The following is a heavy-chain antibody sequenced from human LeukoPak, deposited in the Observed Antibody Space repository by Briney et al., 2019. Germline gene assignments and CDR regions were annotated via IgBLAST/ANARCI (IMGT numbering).Heavy chain of an antibody. CDR3: AKAQYYYDSSGYYYEHLFDY. CDR1: GFTFSSYA. J-gene: IGHJ4*02. Sequence: GGSLRLSCAASGFTFSSYAMHWVRQAPGKGLEWVSVISGSGGSTYYADSVKGRFTISRDNSKNTLYLQMNSLRAEDTAVYYCAKAQYYYDSSGYYYEHLFDYWGQGTLVTISS. V-gene: IGHV3-23*01. CDR2: ISGSGGST. D-gene: IGHD3-22*01.